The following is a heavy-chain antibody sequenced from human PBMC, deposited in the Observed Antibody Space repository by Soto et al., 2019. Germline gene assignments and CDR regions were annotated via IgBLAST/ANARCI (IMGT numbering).Heavy chain of an antibody. J-gene: IGHJ4*02. Sequence: SQTLSLTCAISGDSVSSNSAAWNWIRQSPSRGLEWLGRTYYRSKWYNDYAVSVKSRITINPDTSKNQFSLQLNSVTPEDTAVYYCARAALGTHYYVFLSGYYTTLGAFVYSGQGTLITVSS. CDR2: TYYRSKWYN. D-gene: IGHD3-3*01. CDR3: ARAALGTHYYVFLSGYYTTLGAFVY. CDR1: GDSVSSNSAA. V-gene: IGHV6-1*01.